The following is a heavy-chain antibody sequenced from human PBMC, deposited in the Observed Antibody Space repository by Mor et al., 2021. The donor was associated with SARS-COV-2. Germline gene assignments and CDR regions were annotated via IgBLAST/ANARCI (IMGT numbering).Heavy chain of an antibody. D-gene: IGHD7-27*01. V-gene: IGHV3-15*01. CDR3: ATGKLGIGAFDI. Sequence: GRFSISRDDSTNTLFLQMDSLKTDDTAIYYCATGKLGIGAFDIWGQGTMVTVSS. J-gene: IGHJ3*02.